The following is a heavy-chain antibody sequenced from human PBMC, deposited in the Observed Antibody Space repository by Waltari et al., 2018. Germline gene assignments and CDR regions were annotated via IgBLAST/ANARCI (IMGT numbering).Heavy chain of an antibody. D-gene: IGHD3-3*01. CDR2: INHSGST. V-gene: IGHV4-34*01. J-gene: IGHJ4*02. CDR1: GGSFSGYY. Sequence: QVQLQQWGAGLLKPSETLSLTCAVYGGSFSGYYWSWIRQPPGTGLEWIGEINHSGSTNYNPSLKSRVTISVDTSKNQFSLKLSSVTAADTAVYYCARWNRDFWSGYYTRYYFDYWGQGTLVTVSS. CDR3: ARWNRDFWSGYYTRYYFDY.